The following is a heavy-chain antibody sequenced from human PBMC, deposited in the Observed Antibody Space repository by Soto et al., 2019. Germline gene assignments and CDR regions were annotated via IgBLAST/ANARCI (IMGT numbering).Heavy chain of an antibody. D-gene: IGHD6-19*01. J-gene: IGHJ4*02. CDR1: GFTFSNYA. V-gene: IGHV3-23*01. CDR3: ANECSSGLYYFYY. Sequence: GGSLRLSCAASGFTFSNYAMSWVRQAPGKGLEWVSIISGSGDSPYYADSVKGRFTISRDNSRNTLYLQMNSLRAGDSAKYYCANECSSGLYYFYYWGQGTLVTGSS. CDR2: ISGSGDSP.